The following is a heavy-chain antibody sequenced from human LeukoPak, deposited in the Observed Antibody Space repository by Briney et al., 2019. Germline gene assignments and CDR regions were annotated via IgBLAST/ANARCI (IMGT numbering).Heavy chain of an antibody. CDR3: ARERRCHDY. D-gene: IGHD4/OR15-4a*01. J-gene: IGHJ4*02. CDR1: GFTFSSYG. CDR2: IWYDGSNK. Sequence: GGSLRLSCAASGFTFSSYGMHWVRQVPGKGLEGVAVIWYDGSNKHYVDSVKGRFTISRDNAKNSLYLQMKSLRAEDTAVYYCARERRCHDYWGQGTLVTVSS. V-gene: IGHV3-33*01.